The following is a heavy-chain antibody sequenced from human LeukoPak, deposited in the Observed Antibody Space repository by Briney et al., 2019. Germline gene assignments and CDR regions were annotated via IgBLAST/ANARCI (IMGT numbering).Heavy chain of an antibody. Sequence: SETLSLTCTVSGGSINSGNYYWSWIRQPPGKGLEWIGHIYDSGSTNYNPSLKSRVTISVDTSKNQFSLKLSSVTAADTAVYYCAREFSWSGFFDYWGQGTLVTVSS. CDR1: GGSINSGNYY. V-gene: IGHV4-61*01. D-gene: IGHD3-3*01. CDR3: AREFSWSGFFDY. J-gene: IGHJ4*02. CDR2: IYDSGST.